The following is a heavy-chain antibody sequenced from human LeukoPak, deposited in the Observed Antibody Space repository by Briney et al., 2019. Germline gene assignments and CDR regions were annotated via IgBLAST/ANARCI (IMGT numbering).Heavy chain of an antibody. Sequence: GGSLRLSCAASGFTFSSYWMSWVRQAPGKGLEWVANIKQDGSEKYYVDSVKGRFTISRDNAKNSLYLQMNSLRAEDTAVYYCARVRSSGWYGLEDYWGQGTLVTVSS. CDR2: IKQDGSEK. CDR3: ARVRSSGWYGLEDY. D-gene: IGHD6-19*01. CDR1: GFTFSSYW. V-gene: IGHV3-7*04. J-gene: IGHJ4*02.